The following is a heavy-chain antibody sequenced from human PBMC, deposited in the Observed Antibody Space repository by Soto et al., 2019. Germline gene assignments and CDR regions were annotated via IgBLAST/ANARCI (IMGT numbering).Heavy chain of an antibody. Sequence: ASVKVSCKVSGYTLTELSMHWVRQAPGKGLEWMGGFDPEDGETIYAQKFQGRVTMTEDTSTDTAYMELSSLRSEDTAVYYCASFNYYGSGSYPWPWGQGTLVTVSS. V-gene: IGHV1-24*01. J-gene: IGHJ5*02. CDR3: ASFNYYGSGSYPWP. CDR2: FDPEDGET. D-gene: IGHD3-10*01. CDR1: GYTLTELS.